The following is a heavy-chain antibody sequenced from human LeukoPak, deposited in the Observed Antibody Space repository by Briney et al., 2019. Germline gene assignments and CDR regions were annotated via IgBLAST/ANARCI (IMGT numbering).Heavy chain of an antibody. CDR2: ISGTSSTI. CDR1: GXTFSSYS. J-gene: IGHJ4*02. CDR3: ARRQGTTMLDF. D-gene: IGHD1-26*01. V-gene: IGHV3-48*01. Sequence: PGGSLRLSCAASGXTFSSYSMNWVRQAPGKGLEWVSCISGTSSTIYYADSVKGRFTISRDNAKTSLYLQMISLRAEDTAVYYCARRQGTTMLDFWGQGTLVTVSS.